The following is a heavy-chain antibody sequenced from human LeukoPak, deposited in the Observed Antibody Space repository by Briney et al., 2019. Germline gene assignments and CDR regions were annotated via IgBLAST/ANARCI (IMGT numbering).Heavy chain of an antibody. D-gene: IGHD3-3*01. CDR2: IKQDGSEK. Sequence: GGSLRLSCAASRITFTYWMSWVRQAPGKGLEWVANIKQDGSEKYYVDSVKGRFTISRDNAKKSLFLQMNSLRAQDTAVFYCASSFSDDFWSGHFWGQGTLVTVSS. V-gene: IGHV3-7*01. J-gene: IGHJ4*02. CDR3: ASSFSDDFWSGHF. CDR1: RITFTYW.